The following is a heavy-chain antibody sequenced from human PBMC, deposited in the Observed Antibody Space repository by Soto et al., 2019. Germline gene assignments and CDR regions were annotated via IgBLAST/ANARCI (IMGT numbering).Heavy chain of an antibody. D-gene: IGHD1-1*01. Sequence: DVQLVASGGGLIQPGGSLRLSCAALGLTVRGKKYITWVRQAPGKGLEWVSALYDVDGTYYADPAKGRFTISRDNSNNIIYLQMNSLGPDDTAVYYCASWLEREHAYDIWGLGTMVTVSS. J-gene: IGHJ3*02. V-gene: IGHV3-53*01. CDR1: GLTVRGKKY. CDR3: ASWLEREHAYDI. CDR2: LYDVDGT.